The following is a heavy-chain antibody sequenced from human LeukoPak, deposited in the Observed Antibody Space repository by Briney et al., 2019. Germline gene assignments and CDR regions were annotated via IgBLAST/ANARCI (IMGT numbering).Heavy chain of an antibody. Sequence: PGGSLRLSCAASGFTFSSYEMDWVRQAPGKGLEWVSNISSSGSTKYYADSVKRRFNISRDNDKNSLYLQMHSLRAEDTAVYYCARGRLLWFGELGSRERGPYYFDYWGEGTLVTVSS. D-gene: IGHD3-10*01. J-gene: IGHJ4*02. CDR1: GFTFSSYE. CDR3: ARGRLLWFGELGSRERGPYYFDY. V-gene: IGHV3-48*03. CDR2: ISSSGSTK.